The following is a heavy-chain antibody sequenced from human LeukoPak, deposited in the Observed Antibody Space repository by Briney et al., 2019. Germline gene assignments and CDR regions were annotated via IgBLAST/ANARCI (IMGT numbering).Heavy chain of an antibody. J-gene: IGHJ4*02. D-gene: IGHD2/OR15-2a*01. CDR3: ARVVGYFTFDY. V-gene: IGHV3-30-3*01. CDR1: GFTFSSYA. Sequence: HPGGSLRLSCAASGFTFSSYAMHWVRQAPGKGLEWVAVISYDGSNKYYADSVKGRFTVSRGNAKNTLYLQVNNLRAEDTAVYYCARVVGYFTFDYWGQGTLVTVSS. CDR2: ISYDGSNK.